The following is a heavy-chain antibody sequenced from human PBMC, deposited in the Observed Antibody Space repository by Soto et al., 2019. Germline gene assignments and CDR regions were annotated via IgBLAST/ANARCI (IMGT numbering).Heavy chain of an antibody. Sequence: EVQLMESGGNLVQPGGSLRLSCAASGFTFGGFGMYWVRQAPGKGLEFVSAVDSSGTYTYYADSVKGRFTISRDNSKNTLYLQMGSLRTEDMAIYYCASSLAGIGQKWLDPWGQGTLVTVSS. CDR2: VDSSGTYT. V-gene: IGHV3-64*07. D-gene: IGHD3-3*02. CDR3: ASSLAGIGQKWLDP. CDR1: GFTFGGFG. J-gene: IGHJ5*02.